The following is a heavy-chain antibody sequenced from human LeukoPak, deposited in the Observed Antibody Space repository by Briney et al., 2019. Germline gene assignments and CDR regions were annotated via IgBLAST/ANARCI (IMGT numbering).Heavy chain of an antibody. Sequence: GGSLRLSCAASGFTFSSYWMHWVRQAPGKGLVWVSRINSDGSSTSYADSVKGRFTISRDNAKNSLNLQMNSLRAEDTAVYYCARLPFNKQLVAYFDYWGQGTLVTVSS. CDR3: ARLPFNKQLVAYFDY. J-gene: IGHJ4*02. D-gene: IGHD6-13*01. CDR2: INSDGSST. CDR1: GFTFSSYW. V-gene: IGHV3-74*01.